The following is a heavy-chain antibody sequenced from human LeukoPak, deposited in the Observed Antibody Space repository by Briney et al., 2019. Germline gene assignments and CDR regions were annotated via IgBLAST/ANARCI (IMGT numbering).Heavy chain of an antibody. D-gene: IGHD3-22*01. Sequence: GGSLRLSCAASGFTFSSYAMSWVRQAPGKGLEWVSAISGSGGSTYYADSVKGRFTISRDNSKNTLYLQMNSLRAEDTAVYYCAKSHRDVVVRYYFDYWGQGTLVTVSS. V-gene: IGHV3-23*01. J-gene: IGHJ4*02. CDR2: ISGSGGST. CDR1: GFTFSSYA. CDR3: AKSHRDVVVRYYFDY.